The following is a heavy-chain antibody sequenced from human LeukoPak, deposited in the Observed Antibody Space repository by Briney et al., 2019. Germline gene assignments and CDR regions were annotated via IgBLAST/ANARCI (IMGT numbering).Heavy chain of an antibody. J-gene: IGHJ4*02. CDR3: ARADYGGAFDY. V-gene: IGHV4-39*02. D-gene: IGHD4-23*01. CDR2: IYYSGSI. Sequence: PSETLSLTCTVSGGSVSSTNYYWGWIRQPPGKGLEWIGTIYYSGSIYYNPSLKSRVTISVDTSKNHFSLKLSSVTAADTAVYYCARADYGGAFDYWGQGTLVTVSS. CDR1: GGSVSSTNYY.